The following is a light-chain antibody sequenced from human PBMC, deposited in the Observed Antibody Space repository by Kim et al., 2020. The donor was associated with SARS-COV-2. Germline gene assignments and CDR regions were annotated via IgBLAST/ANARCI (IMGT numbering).Light chain of an antibody. CDR1: KLGDKY. V-gene: IGLV3-1*01. J-gene: IGLJ1*01. CDR3: QAWDSSTAYV. CDR2: QDS. Sequence: SYELTQPPSVSVSPGQTASITRSGDKLGDKYACWYQQKPGQSPVLVIYQDSKRPSGIPERFSGSNSGNTVTLTISGTQAMDEADYYCQAWDSSTAYVFGT.